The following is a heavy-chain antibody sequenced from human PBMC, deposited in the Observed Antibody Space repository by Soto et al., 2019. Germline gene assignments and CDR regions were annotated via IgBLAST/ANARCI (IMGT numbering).Heavy chain of an antibody. CDR3: ARHERDRSWHGY. V-gene: IGHV4-39*01. CDR2: IYYSGST. CDR1: GGSISSSSSY. Sequence: PSETLSLTCTVSGGSISSSSSYWGWIRQPPGKGLEWIGTIYYSGSTYYNPSLKSRVTISIDTSKNQFSLKLSSVTAADTAVYYCARHERDRSWHGYWGQGTPVTVSS. J-gene: IGHJ4*02.